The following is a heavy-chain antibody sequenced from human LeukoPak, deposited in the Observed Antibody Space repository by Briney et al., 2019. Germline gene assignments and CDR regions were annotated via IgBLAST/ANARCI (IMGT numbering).Heavy chain of an antibody. Sequence: PSETLSLTCAVYGGSFSGYYWSWIRQPPGKGLEWIGEINHSGSTNYNPSLKSRVTISVDTSKNQFSLKLSPVTAADTAVYYCARGPRYYYDSSGYYFYQDAFDIWGQGTMVTVSS. V-gene: IGHV4-34*01. CDR1: GGSFSGYY. CDR3: ARGPRYYYDSSGYYFYQDAFDI. CDR2: INHSGST. D-gene: IGHD3-22*01. J-gene: IGHJ3*02.